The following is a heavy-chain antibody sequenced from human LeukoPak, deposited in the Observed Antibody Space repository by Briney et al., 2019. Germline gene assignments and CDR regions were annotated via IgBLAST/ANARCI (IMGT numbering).Heavy chain of an antibody. CDR3: ARDHFYDSSGYYFRNFDY. D-gene: IGHD3-22*01. Sequence: GGSLRLSCAASGFTFSSYEMNWVRQAPGKGLEWVSYISSSGSTIYYADSVKGRFTISRDNAKNSLYLQMNSPRAEDTAVYYCARDHFYDSSGYYFRNFDYWGQGTLVTVSS. V-gene: IGHV3-48*03. CDR2: ISSSGSTI. J-gene: IGHJ4*02. CDR1: GFTFSSYE.